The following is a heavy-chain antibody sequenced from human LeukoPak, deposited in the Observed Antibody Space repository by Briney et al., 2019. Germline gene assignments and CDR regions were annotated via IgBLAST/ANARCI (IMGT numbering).Heavy chain of an antibody. CDR1: GGSISSYY. Sequence: SETLSLTCTVSGGSISSYYWSWIRQPAGKGLEWIRRIYTSGSTNYNPSLKSRVTMSVDTSKNQFSLKLSSVTAADTAVYYCARVGYSGYDPYYFDYWGQGTLVTVSS. V-gene: IGHV4-4*07. CDR2: IYTSGST. D-gene: IGHD5-12*01. CDR3: ARVGYSGYDPYYFDY. J-gene: IGHJ4*02.